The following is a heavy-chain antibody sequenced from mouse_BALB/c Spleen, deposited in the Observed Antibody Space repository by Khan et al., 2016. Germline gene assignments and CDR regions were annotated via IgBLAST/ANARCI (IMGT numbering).Heavy chain of an antibody. CDR3: ARRLGRDAMDY. J-gene: IGHJ4*01. Sequence: EVQLQESGPGLVKPSQSLSLTCSVTGYSITSGYYWNWIRQFPGNKLELMGYISYDGSNNYNPSLKNRISITRDTSKNQFFLKLNSVTTEDTATYYCARRLGRDAMDYWGQGTSVTVSS. CDR2: ISYDGSN. V-gene: IGHV3-6*02. CDR1: GYSITSGYY. D-gene: IGHD4-1*01.